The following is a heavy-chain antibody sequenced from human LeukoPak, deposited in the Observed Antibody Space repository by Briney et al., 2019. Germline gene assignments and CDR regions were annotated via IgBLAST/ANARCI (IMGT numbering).Heavy chain of an antibody. V-gene: IGHV1-2*02. CDR3: ARVTGDLIPYYYYMDV. J-gene: IGHJ6*03. CDR2: INPNSGGT. D-gene: IGHD7-27*01. Sequence: ASVKVSCKASGYTFTGYYIHWVRQAPGQGLEWMGWINPNSGGTNYAQKFQGRVTMTRDTSISTAYMELSRLRSDDTAVYYCARVTGDLIPYYYYMDVWGKGTTVTVSS. CDR1: GYTFTGYY.